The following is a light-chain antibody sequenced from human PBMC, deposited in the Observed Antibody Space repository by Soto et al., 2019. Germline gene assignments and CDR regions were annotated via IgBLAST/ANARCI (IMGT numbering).Light chain of an antibody. CDR3: CSYAGASTYV. CDR2: EAT. J-gene: IGLJ1*01. CDR1: SSDVGSYDL. Sequence: QSALTQPASVSGSPGQSITISCTGTSSDVGSYDLVSWYQQHPGKVPKLMIYEATKRPSGVSVRFSGSKSGNTASLTISGLQAEDEADYYCCSYAGASTYVFGIGTKLTVL. V-gene: IGLV2-23*01.